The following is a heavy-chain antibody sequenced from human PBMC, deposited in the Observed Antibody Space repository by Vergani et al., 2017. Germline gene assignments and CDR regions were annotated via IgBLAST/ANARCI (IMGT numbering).Heavy chain of an antibody. CDR2: IHHYGST. CDR1: GGSIGSENW. Sequence: QVQLQESGPGLVKPPGTLSLICAVSGGSIGSENWWSWVRQSPGKGLEWIGEIHHYGSTNYNPSLKSRVTIYLDKSKNQFSLTLSSVTAADTAVYYCVRDLGRGYCSTTLCFGMDLWGQGTTVTVS. CDR3: VRDLGRGYCSTTLCFGMDL. J-gene: IGHJ6*02. V-gene: IGHV4-4*03. D-gene: IGHD2-15*01.